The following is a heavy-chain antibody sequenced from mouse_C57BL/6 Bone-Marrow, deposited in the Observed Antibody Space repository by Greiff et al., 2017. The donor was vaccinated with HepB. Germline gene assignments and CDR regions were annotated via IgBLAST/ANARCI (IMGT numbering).Heavy chain of an antibody. CDR3: AREETAQAMSYYAMHY. V-gene: IGHV1-50*01. CDR2: IDPSDSYT. CDR1: GYTFTSYW. J-gene: IGHJ4*01. D-gene: IGHD3-2*02. Sequence: QVQLQQPGAELVKPGASVKLSCKASGYTFTSYWMQWVKQRPGQGLEWIGEIDPSDSYTNYNQKFKGKATLTVDTSSSTAYMQLSSLPSEDSAVYYCAREETAQAMSYYAMHYWGQGTSVTVSS.